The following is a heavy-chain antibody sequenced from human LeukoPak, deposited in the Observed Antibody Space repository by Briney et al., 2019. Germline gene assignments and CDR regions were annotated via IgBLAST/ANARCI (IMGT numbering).Heavy chain of an antibody. CDR3: ARGYRGIAVAGTKSYYYYMDV. J-gene: IGHJ6*03. V-gene: IGHV1-8*01. D-gene: IGHD6-19*01. Sequence: ASVKVSCKASGYTFTSYDINWVRQATGQGLEWMGWMNPNSGNTGYAQKFQGRVTMTRNTSISTAYMELSSLRSEDTAVYYCARGYRGIAVAGTKSYYYYMDVWGKGTTVTISS. CDR2: MNPNSGNT. CDR1: GYTFTSYD.